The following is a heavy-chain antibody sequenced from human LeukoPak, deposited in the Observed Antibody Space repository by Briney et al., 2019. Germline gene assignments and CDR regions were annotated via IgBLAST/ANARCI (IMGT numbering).Heavy chain of an antibody. D-gene: IGHD4-11*01. CDR3: AREVSTHYYYGTDV. V-gene: IGHV1-2*04. CDR2: INPNSGGT. CDR1: GYTFTGYY. Sequence: PAASVKVSCKASGYTFTGYYMHWVRQAPGQGLEWMGWINPNSGGTDYAQKFQGWVTMTRDTSISTAYMELSRLRSDDTAVYYCAREVSTHYYYGTDVWGQGTTVTVSS. J-gene: IGHJ6*02.